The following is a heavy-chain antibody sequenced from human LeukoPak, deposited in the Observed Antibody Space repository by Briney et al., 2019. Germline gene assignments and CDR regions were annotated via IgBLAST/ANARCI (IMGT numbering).Heavy chain of an antibody. V-gene: IGHV3-30*03. CDR1: GFTFSNYG. D-gene: IGHD1-26*01. CDR3: VRQKKSHGNFDY. Sequence: GGSLRLSCAASGFTFSNYGIHWVRQAPGKGLEWVAVISYDGSNKYYADSVKGRFTISRDNSKNTLYLQMNSLRAEDTAVYYCVRQKKSHGNFDYWGQGTLVTVSS. J-gene: IGHJ4*02. CDR2: ISYDGSNK.